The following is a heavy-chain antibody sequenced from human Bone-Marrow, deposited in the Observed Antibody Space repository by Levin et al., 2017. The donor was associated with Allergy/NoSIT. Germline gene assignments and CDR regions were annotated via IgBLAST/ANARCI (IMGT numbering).Heavy chain of an antibody. CDR1: GFYISGHY. D-gene: IGHD1-26*01. Sequence: GESLKISCEASGFYISGHYMSWVRQAPGKGLEWVSISYTDGSTYYSDSVQGRFIISRDNSENRLHLQMNRLRVDDTALYYCARGPLPRLDYYYGMDVWGQGATVIVSS. V-gene: IGHV3-53*01. J-gene: IGHJ6*02. CDR3: ARGPLPRLDYYYGMDV. CDR2: SYTDGST.